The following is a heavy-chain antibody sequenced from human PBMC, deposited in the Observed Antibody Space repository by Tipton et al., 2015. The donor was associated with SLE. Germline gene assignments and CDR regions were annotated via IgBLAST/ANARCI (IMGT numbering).Heavy chain of an antibody. D-gene: IGHD3-10*01. CDR1: GFTFSSYE. CDR2: ISWNSGSI. Sequence: SLRLSCAASGFTFSSYEMNWVRQAPGKGLEWVSGISWNSGSIGYADSVKDRFTISRDNAKNSLYLQMNSLRAEDTALYYCAKDRGFGSMVQGGGHWFDPWGQGTLVTVSS. V-gene: IGHV3-9*01. J-gene: IGHJ5*02. CDR3: AKDRGFGSMVQGGGHWFDP.